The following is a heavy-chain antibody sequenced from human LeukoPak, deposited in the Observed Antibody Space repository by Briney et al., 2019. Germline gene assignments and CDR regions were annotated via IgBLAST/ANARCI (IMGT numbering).Heavy chain of an antibody. CDR2: INPSGGST. CDR1: EYTFTSYY. V-gene: IGHV1-46*01. J-gene: IGHJ6*02. CDR3: AREEPPSSYYYYGMDV. Sequence: ASVKVSCKASEYTFTSYYMHWARQAPGQGLEWMGIINPSGGSTSYAQKFQGRVTMTRDTSTSTVYMELSSLRSEDTAVYYCAREEPPSSYYYYGMDVWGQGTTVTVSS. D-gene: IGHD6-6*01.